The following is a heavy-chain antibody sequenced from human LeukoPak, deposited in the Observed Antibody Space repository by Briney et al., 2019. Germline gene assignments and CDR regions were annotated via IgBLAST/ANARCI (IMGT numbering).Heavy chain of an antibody. CDR3: AFSVGATMGFDY. CDR1: GYTFTGYY. J-gene: IGHJ4*02. V-gene: IGHV1-2*02. CDR2: IIPNSGGT. D-gene: IGHD1-26*01. Sequence: ASVKVSCKASGYTFTGYYMHWVRQAPGQGLEWMGWIIPNSGGTNYAQKFQGRVTMTRDTSISTACMELSRLRSDDTAVYYCAFSVGATMGFDYWGQGTLVTVSS.